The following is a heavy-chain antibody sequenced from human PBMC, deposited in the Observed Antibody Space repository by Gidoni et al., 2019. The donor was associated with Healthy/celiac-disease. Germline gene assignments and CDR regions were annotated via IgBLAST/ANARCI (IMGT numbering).Heavy chain of an antibody. V-gene: IGHV4-34*01. D-gene: IGHD6-19*01. CDR1: GGSFSGYY. Sequence: QVQLQQWGAGLLKPSETLSLTCAVYGGSFSGYYWSWIRQPPGKGLEWIGEINHSGSTNYNPSFKSRVTISVDTSKNQFSLKLSSVTAADTAVYYCARGLAVAGNAFDIWGQGTMVTVSS. CDR3: ARGLAVAGNAFDI. CDR2: INHSGST. J-gene: IGHJ3*02.